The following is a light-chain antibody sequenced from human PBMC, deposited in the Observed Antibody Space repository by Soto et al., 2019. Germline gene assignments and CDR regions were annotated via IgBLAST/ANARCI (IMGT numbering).Light chain of an antibody. CDR1: SSDVGGYNY. Sequence: SALTQPASVSGSPGQSITISCTGTSSDVGGYNYVSWYQQHPGQAPKLMIYDVSNRPSGVSNRCSGSKSGNTASLTISGLQAEDEADYYCSSYTSSSTLRVFGGGTKLTVL. J-gene: IGLJ2*01. CDR2: DVS. CDR3: SSYTSSSTLRV. V-gene: IGLV2-14*01.